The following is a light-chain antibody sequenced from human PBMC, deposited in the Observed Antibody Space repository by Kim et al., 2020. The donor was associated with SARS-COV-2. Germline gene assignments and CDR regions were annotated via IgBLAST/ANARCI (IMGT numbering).Light chain of an antibody. Sequence: RVTGSSSGSRPNLESNTVNWYPQLPGTAPKLLIYSNNQRPSGVPDRFSGSRSGTSASLAISGLQSEDEADYYCAAWDDSLNGVVFGGGTQLTVL. CDR3: AAWDDSLNGVV. J-gene: IGLJ2*01. V-gene: IGLV1-44*01. CDR1: RPNLESNT. CDR2: SNN.